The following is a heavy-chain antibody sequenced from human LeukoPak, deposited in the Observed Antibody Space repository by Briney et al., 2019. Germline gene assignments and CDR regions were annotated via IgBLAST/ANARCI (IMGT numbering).Heavy chain of an antibody. CDR3: ARLLDYGGNSVAFDI. J-gene: IGHJ3*02. CDR2: IYYSGST. Sequence: PSETLSLTCNVSGGSISSYYWSWIRQPPGMGLEWIGHIYYSGSTNYNPSLKSRVTISVDTSKNQFSLKLTSVTAADTAVYYCARLLDYGGNSVAFDIWGQGTMVTVSS. V-gene: IGHV4-59*01. CDR1: GGSISSYY. D-gene: IGHD4-23*01.